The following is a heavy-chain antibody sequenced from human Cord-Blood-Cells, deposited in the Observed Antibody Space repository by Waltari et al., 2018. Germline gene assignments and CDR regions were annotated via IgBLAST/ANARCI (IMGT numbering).Heavy chain of an antibody. CDR1: GSTLTGYY. CDR2: INPNSGGT. CDR3: ARVNMGSSSSVFAFDI. D-gene: IGHD6-6*01. V-gene: IGHV1-2*04. J-gene: IGHJ3*02. Sequence: QVQLVQSGAEVKKPGASVKASCKASGSTLTGYYMHWVRQAPAQGREWMGWINPNSGGTNYAQKFQGWVTMTRDTSISTAYMELSRLRSDDTAVYYCARVNMGSSSSVFAFDIWGQGTMVTVSS.